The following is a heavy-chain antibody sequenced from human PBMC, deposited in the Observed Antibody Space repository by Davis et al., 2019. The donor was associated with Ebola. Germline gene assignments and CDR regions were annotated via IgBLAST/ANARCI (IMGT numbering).Heavy chain of an antibody. D-gene: IGHD3-10*01. Sequence: GESLKIPCAASGFTFSSYSMNWVRQAPGKGLEWVSSISSSSSYIYYADSVKGRFTISRDNAKNSLYLQMNSRRAEDTAVYYCARWFRGSRVYYGMDVWGQGTTVTVSS. J-gene: IGHJ6*02. V-gene: IGHV3-21*04. CDR3: ARWFRGSRVYYGMDV. CDR1: GFTFSSYS. CDR2: ISSSSSYI.